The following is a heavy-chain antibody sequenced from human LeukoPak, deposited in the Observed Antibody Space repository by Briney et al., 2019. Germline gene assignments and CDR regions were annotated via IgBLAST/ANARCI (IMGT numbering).Heavy chain of an antibody. CDR3: ARGDASIYCSSTSCSTRPWFDP. D-gene: IGHD2-2*01. Sequence: ASVKVSCKASGYTFTSYDINWVRQATGQGLEWMGWMNPNSGNTGYAQKFQGRVTMTRNTSISTAYMELSSLRSEDTAVYYCARGDASIYCSSTSCSTRPWFDPWGQGTLVTVSS. V-gene: IGHV1-8*01. J-gene: IGHJ5*02. CDR1: GYTFTSYD. CDR2: MNPNSGNT.